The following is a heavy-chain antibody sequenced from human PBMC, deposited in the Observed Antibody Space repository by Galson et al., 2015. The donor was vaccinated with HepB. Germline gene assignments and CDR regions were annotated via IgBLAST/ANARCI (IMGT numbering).Heavy chain of an antibody. J-gene: IGHJ5*02. D-gene: IGHD3-3*01. V-gene: IGHV3-23*01. CDR1: GFIFSNHS. Sequence: SLRLSCAASGFIFSNHSMHWIRQAPGKGLEWVSVINGSGCTRSYSDAVKGPFTISRDTSKDTVFLKMDNLRAEDTAVYYCAKEGSWFGGDWFDPWGQGALVTVS. CDR3: AKEGSWFGGDWFDP. CDR2: INGSGCTR.